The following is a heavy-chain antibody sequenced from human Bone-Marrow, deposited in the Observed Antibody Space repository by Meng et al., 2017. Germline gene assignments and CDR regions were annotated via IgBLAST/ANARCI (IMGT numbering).Heavy chain of an antibody. Sequence: SETLSLTCTVSGYSISSGYYWGWIRQPPGKGLEWIGSIYHSGSTYYNPSLRGRLSISVDTPKNQFFLRLSSVTAADTAVYYCGRDSSSWFFNYWGQGTLVTVSS. J-gene: IGHJ4*02. CDR3: GRDSSSWFFNY. D-gene: IGHD6-13*01. V-gene: IGHV4-38-2*02. CDR1: GYSISSGYY. CDR2: IYHSGST.